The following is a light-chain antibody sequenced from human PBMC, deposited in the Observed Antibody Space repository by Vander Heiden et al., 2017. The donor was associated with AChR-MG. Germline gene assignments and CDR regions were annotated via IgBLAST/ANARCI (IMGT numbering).Light chain of an antibody. CDR2: QDS. V-gene: IGLV3-1*01. Sequence: SYELTPPPSVSVSPGQTASIPCPGDKLGDKYACWYQQKPGQSPGLVIYQDSKRPSGIPERFSGSNSGNTATLTISGTQAMDEADYYCQAWDSSTAHVVFGGGTKLTVL. CDR3: QAWDSSTAHVV. CDR1: KLGDKY. J-gene: IGLJ2*01.